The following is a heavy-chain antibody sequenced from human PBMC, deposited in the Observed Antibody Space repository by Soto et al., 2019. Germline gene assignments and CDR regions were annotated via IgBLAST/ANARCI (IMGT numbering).Heavy chain of an antibody. CDR3: ARGGLYCSGGSCYGELYNWFDP. V-gene: IGHV1-46*01. D-gene: IGHD2-15*01. CDR2: INPSGGST. J-gene: IGHJ5*02. Sequence: GASVKVSCKASGYTFTSYYMHWVRQAPGQGLEWMGIINPSGGSTSYAQKFQGRVTMTRDTSTSTVYMELSSLRSEDTAVYYCARGGLYCSGGSCYGELYNWFDPWGQGTLVTVSS. CDR1: GYTFTSYY.